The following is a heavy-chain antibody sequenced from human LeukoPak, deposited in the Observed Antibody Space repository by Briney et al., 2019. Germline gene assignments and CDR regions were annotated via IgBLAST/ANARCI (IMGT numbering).Heavy chain of an antibody. J-gene: IGHJ3*01. CDR1: GYIFTGYY. D-gene: IGHD4-11*01. V-gene: IGHV1-2*02. CDR2: INPNRGGT. Sequence: ASVKVSCKASGYIFTGYYMHWVRQAPGQGLEWMGWINPNRGGTNYAQKFQGRVTMTRDTSINTAYMELSRLTSDDTALYYCARDVDHDDSTGKGLVDFWGQGTMVTVSS. CDR3: ARDVDHDDSTGKGLVDF.